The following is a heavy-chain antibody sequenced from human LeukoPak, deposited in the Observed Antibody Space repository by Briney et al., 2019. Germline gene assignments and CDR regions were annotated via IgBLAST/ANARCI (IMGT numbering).Heavy chain of an antibody. CDR1: GFTFSNSW. Sequence: GGSLRFSCAASGFTFSNSWMSWARQAPGKGLEWVASIKPDGSQKYYLDSVKGRFTISRDNAKNSLSLQMNGLRVEDTAVYHCASGNDFDYWGQGTLVTVSS. V-gene: IGHV3-7*03. CDR3: ASGNDFDY. D-gene: IGHD1-1*01. J-gene: IGHJ4*02. CDR2: IKPDGSQK.